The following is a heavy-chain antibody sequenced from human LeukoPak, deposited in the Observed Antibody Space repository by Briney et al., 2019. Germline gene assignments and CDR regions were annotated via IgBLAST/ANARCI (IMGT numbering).Heavy chain of an antibody. Sequence: KPSETLSLTCTVSGGSISSSSYYWGWIRQPPGKGLEWIGSIYYSGSTYYNPSLKSRVTISVDTSKNQFSLKLSSVNAADTAVYYCASGPLYYYDSSGYYCSGFDYWGQGTLVTVSS. CDR3: ASGPLYYYDSSGYYCSGFDY. J-gene: IGHJ4*02. D-gene: IGHD3-22*01. CDR2: IYYSGST. CDR1: GGSISSSSYY. V-gene: IGHV4-39*01.